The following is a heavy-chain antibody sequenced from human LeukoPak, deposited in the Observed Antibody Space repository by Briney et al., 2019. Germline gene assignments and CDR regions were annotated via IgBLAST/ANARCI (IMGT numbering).Heavy chain of an antibody. CDR1: GFTFSSYA. Sequence: QTGGSLRLSCAASGFTFSSYAMSWVRQAPGKGLEWVSYISSSSSTIYYADSVKGRFTISRDNAKNSLYLQMNSLRAEDTAVYYCATYRQVLLPFESWGQGTLVTVSS. CDR3: ATYRQVLLPFES. CDR2: ISSSSSTI. J-gene: IGHJ4*02. D-gene: IGHD2-8*02. V-gene: IGHV3-48*01.